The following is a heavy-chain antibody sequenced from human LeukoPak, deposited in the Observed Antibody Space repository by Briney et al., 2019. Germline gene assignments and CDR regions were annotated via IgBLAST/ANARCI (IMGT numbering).Heavy chain of an antibody. V-gene: IGHV4-34*01. CDR1: GGSFSGYY. CDR3: ERGPGKARLMVYGWFDP. J-gene: IGHJ5*02. Sequence: PSETLSLTCAVYGGSFSGYYWSWIRQPPGKGLEWIGEINHSGSTNYNPSLKSRVPISVDTSKNQFSLKLSSVTAADTAVYYCERGPGKARLMVYGWFDPWGQGTLVTVSS. CDR2: INHSGST. D-gene: IGHD2-8*01.